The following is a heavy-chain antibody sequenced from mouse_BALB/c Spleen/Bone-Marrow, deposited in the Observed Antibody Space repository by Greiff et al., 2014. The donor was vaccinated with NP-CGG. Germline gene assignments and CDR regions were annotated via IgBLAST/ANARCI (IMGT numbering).Heavy chain of an antibody. CDR1: GYTFTDNW. D-gene: IGHD2-4*01. J-gene: IGHJ4*01. Sequence: QVQLQQSGAELGMPGASVKMSCKASGYTFTDNWIYWVKQRPRQGLEWIGAIDTSDSYTNYNQKFMGKASLTGDASSSTAYMQVSSLTSDDSAVYYCARGGHDFSLDYWGQGTSVTVSS. CDR2: IDTSDSYT. V-gene: IGHV1-69*01. CDR3: ARGGHDFSLDY.